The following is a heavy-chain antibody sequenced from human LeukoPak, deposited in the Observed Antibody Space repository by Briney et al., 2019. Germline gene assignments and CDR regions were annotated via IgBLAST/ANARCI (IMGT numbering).Heavy chain of an antibody. D-gene: IGHD3-3*01. CDR2: MNPNSGNT. V-gene: IGHV1-8*01. CDR1: GYTFTSYD. J-gene: IGHJ4*02. Sequence: ASVKVSCTASGYTFTSYDINWVRQATGQGLEWMGWMNPNSGNTGYAQKFQGRVTMTRNTSISTAYMELSSLRSEDTAVYYCARGLDYDFWSGYHPVLDWGQGTLVTVSS. CDR3: ARGLDYDFWSGYHPVLD.